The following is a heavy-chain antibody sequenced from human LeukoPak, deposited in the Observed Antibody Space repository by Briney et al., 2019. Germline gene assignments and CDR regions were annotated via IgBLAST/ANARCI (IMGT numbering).Heavy chain of an antibody. CDR1: GFSFSSYA. CDR2: ISGSGGST. CDR3: AKDPVQLWSPLFDY. V-gene: IGHV3-23*01. D-gene: IGHD5-18*01. Sequence: GGSLTLSCPPSGFSFSSYAMSWVRQAPGEGLEWVSAISGSGGSTYYADSVKGRFTITRDNSKNTLYLQMNSLRAEDTAVYYCAKDPVQLWSPLFDYGRQGTLVTVSA. J-gene: IGHJ4*02.